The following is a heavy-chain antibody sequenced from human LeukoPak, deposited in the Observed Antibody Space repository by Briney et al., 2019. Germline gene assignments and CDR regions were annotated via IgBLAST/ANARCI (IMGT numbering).Heavy chain of an antibody. Sequence: SETLSLTCTVSGGSISSSSYYWGWIRQPPGKGLEWIGSIYYSGSTYYNPSLKSRVTISVDTSKNQFSLKLSSVTAADTAVYYCGRVTDWNDLDYWGQGTLVTVSS. CDR2: IYYSGST. V-gene: IGHV4-39*07. CDR3: GRVTDWNDLDY. J-gene: IGHJ4*02. CDR1: GGSISSSSYY. D-gene: IGHD1-1*01.